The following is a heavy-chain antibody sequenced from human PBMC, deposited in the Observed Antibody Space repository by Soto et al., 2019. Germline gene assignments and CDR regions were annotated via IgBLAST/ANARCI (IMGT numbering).Heavy chain of an antibody. V-gene: IGHV4-39*01. Sequence: QLQLQESGPGLVKPSETLSLTCTVSGGSISSRSHYWGWIRQSPGKHLEWIGSSYYRGSTHYNPSLKTRVTISVDTSKNQVSLKVYSVTAADTAVYYCATADGFGVVTPFFEYWGQGILATVSS. CDR3: ATADGFGVVTPFFEY. J-gene: IGHJ4*02. CDR1: GGSISSRSHY. CDR2: SYYRGST. D-gene: IGHD3-3*01.